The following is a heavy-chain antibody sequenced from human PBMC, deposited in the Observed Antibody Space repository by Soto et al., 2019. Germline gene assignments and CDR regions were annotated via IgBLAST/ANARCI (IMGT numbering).Heavy chain of an antibody. CDR3: ARREKWHDFES. CDR1: GYDFSSYW. J-gene: IGHJ4*02. D-gene: IGHD5-12*01. V-gene: IGHV5-51*01. Sequence: XESLKISCKGSGYDFSSYWIAWVRQMPGKGLEWMGMIYPGDSDTKYSPSFQGRVTISADRSTNTAYLHWGSLTASDTARYFCARREKWHDFESWGQGFLVTVSS. CDR2: IYPGDSDT.